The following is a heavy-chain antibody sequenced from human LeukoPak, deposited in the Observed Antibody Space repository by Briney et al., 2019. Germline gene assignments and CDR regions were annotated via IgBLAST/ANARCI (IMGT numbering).Heavy chain of an antibody. D-gene: IGHD2-8*01. CDR1: GYTFTSYG. V-gene: IGHV1-18*01. CDR3: ARDHSYGGYFDY. Sequence: ASVKVSCKASGYTFTSYGISWVRQAPGQGLEWMGWISAYNGNTDYAQKLQGRVTMTTDTSTSTAYMELRSLRSDDTAVYYCARDHSYGGYFDYWGQGTLVTVSS. CDR2: ISAYNGNT. J-gene: IGHJ4*02.